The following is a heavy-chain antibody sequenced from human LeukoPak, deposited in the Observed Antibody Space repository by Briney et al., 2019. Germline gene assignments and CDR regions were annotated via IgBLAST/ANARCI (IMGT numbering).Heavy chain of an antibody. CDR3: AKQQRAAVADDLDY. CDR1: GFTFSSYA. V-gene: IGHV3-23*01. D-gene: IGHD6-19*01. J-gene: IGHJ4*02. CDR2: ISGSGGST. Sequence: GGSLRLSCAASGFTFSSYAMSWVRQAPGRGLEWVSAISGSGGSTYYADSVKGRFTISRDNSKNTLYLQMNSLRAEDTAVYYCAKQQRAAVADDLDYWGQGTLVTVSS.